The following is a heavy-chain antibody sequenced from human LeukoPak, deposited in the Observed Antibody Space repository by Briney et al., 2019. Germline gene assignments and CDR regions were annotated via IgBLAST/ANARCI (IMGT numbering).Heavy chain of an antibody. Sequence: GGSLRLSCAASGFTFSSYGMHWVRQAPGKGLEWVAFIRYDGSNKYSADSVKGRLTISRDNAKNTLFLQMSSLRAEDTAVYFCAREILAPGKTHDYWGQGTLVTVSS. CDR3: AREILAPGKTHDY. J-gene: IGHJ4*02. V-gene: IGHV3-30*02. CDR1: GFTFSSYG. CDR2: IRYDGSNK.